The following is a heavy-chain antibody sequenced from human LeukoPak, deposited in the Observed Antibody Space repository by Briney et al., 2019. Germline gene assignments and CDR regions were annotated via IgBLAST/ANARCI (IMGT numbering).Heavy chain of an antibody. CDR2: IYSNGST. CDR1: GGSISSGGYS. Sequence: SETLSLTCAVSGGSISSGGYSWSWIRQPPGKRLEWIGHIYSNGSTSNNPSLKSRVTISGDTSKNQFSLKLSSLTAADTAVYYCARAEYYYGSGRFDLWGQGTLVTVSS. J-gene: IGHJ4*02. V-gene: IGHV4-30-4*07. D-gene: IGHD3-10*01. CDR3: ARAEYYYGSGRFDL.